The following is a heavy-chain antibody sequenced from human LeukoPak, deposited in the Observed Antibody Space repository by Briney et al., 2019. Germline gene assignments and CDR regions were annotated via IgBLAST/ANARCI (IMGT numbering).Heavy chain of an antibody. CDR1: GFTFSSYS. CDR3: ARGRPLFEDY. CDR2: ISSSSCYI. J-gene: IGHJ4*02. Sequence: GGSLRLSCAASGFTFSSYSMNWVRQAPGKGLEWVSSISSSSCYISYADSVKGRFTISRDNAKNSLYLQMNNLRVEDTAVYYCARGRPLFEDYWGQGTLATVSS. D-gene: IGHD3-10*02. V-gene: IGHV3-21*01.